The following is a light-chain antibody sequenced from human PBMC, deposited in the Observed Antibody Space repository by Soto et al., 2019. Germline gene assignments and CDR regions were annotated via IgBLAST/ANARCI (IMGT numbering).Light chain of an antibody. CDR2: EVS. CDR1: SSDVGGYNY. CDR3: SSYAGSKNLV. J-gene: IGLJ2*01. V-gene: IGLV2-8*01. Sequence: QSALTQPPSASGSPGQSVTISCTGTSSDVGGYNYVSWYQQHPGKAPKLMIYEVSKRPSGVPDRFSGSKSGNTASLTVSWLQSEDEADYYCSSYAGSKNLVFGGGTKPTVL.